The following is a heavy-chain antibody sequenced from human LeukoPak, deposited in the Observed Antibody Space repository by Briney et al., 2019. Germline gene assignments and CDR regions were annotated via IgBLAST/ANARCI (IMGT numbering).Heavy chain of an antibody. Sequence: GGSLRLSCAASVFTLSSYGMHWVRQAPGKGLEWVAFIRYDGSKKHYADSVRGRFTISRDNSKNTLYLQMNSLRAEDTAVYYCARDFDPIVVVTLDYWGQGTLVTVSS. CDR1: VFTLSSYG. D-gene: IGHD3-22*01. CDR2: IRYDGSKK. CDR3: ARDFDPIVVVTLDY. V-gene: IGHV3-30*02. J-gene: IGHJ4*02.